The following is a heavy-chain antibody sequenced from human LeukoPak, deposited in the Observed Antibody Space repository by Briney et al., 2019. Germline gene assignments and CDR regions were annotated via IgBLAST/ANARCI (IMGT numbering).Heavy chain of an antibody. CDR3: ARQTGSGLFILP. CDR1: GYSISSGYY. CDR2: IYRSGST. D-gene: IGHD3/OR15-3a*01. J-gene: IGHJ4*02. Sequence: SETLSLTCTVSGYSISSGYYWGWIRQPPGKGLEWIGSIYRSGSTNYNPSLKSRVTISVDTSKNQFSLKANSVTAADTALYYCARQTGSGLFILPGGQGTLVTVSS. V-gene: IGHV4-38-2*02.